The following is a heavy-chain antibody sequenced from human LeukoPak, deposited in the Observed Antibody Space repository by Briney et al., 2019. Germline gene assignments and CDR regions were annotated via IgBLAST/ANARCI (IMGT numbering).Heavy chain of an antibody. CDR1: GGSISSYY. D-gene: IGHD3-3*01. V-gene: IGHV4-59*01. J-gene: IGHJ5*01. CDR3: ARRGIFWRGDIVDS. Sequence: PSETLSLTCTVSGGSISSYYWSWIRQPPGKGLEWIGYIYYSGSTNYNPSVKSRVTISVDTSKHQFSLKLSSVTAADTAVYYCARRGIFWRGDIVDSGGQEPLATVSS. CDR2: IYYSGST.